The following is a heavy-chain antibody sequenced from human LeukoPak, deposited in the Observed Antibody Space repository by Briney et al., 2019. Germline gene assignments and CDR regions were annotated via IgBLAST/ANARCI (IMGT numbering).Heavy chain of an antibody. CDR3: ARVTAAGHHFDY. Sequence: GGSLRLSCAASGFTFSTSGMNWVRQAPGKGLEWVSSISSSSSYIYYADSVKGRFTISRDTAKNSLYLQMNSLRAEDTAVYYCARVTAAGHHFDYWGQGTLVTVSS. J-gene: IGHJ4*02. CDR1: GFTFSTSG. V-gene: IGHV3-21*01. D-gene: IGHD6-13*01. CDR2: ISSSSSYI.